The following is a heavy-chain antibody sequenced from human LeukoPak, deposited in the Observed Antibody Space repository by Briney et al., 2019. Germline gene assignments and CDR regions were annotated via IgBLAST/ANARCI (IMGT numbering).Heavy chain of an antibody. J-gene: IGHJ3*02. CDR1: GFTFSRYW. CDR3: ARVASYAFDI. CDR2: IKQDGSEK. V-gene: IGHV3-7*01. D-gene: IGHD5-12*01. Sequence: GGSLRLSCAASGFTFSRYWMSWVRQAPGKGLEWVANIKQDGSEKYYVDSVKGRFTISRDNAKNSLYLQMNSLRAEDTAVYYCARVASYAFDIWGRGTMVTVSS.